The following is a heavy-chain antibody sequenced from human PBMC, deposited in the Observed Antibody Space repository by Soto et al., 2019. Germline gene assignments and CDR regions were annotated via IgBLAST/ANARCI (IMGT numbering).Heavy chain of an antibody. V-gene: IGHV1-3*01. CDR1: GYTFTSYA. Sequence: ALVKVSCKASGYTFTSYAMHWVRQAPGQRLEWMGWINAGNGNTKYSQKLQGRVTMTTDTSTSTAYMELRSLRSDDTAVYYCARDLPTMDVWGQGTTVTVSS. CDR3: ARDLPTMDV. CDR2: INAGNGNT. J-gene: IGHJ6*02.